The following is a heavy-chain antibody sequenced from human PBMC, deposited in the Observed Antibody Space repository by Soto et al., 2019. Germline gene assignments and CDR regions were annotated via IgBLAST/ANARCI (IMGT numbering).Heavy chain of an antibody. CDR2: TYFRSKWYN. Sequence: PSQTLSLTRAISGDSVSSNTASWNWIRQSPSRGLEWLGRTYFRSKWYNDYAVSVKSRIIINPDTSNNQFSLQLNSVTPEDTAVYFCAKGDNLGPKTGYAFDPWGQGIMGTVSS. CDR1: GDSVSSNTAS. D-gene: IGHD5-12*01. V-gene: IGHV6-1*01. J-gene: IGHJ5*02. CDR3: AKGDNLGPKTGYAFDP.